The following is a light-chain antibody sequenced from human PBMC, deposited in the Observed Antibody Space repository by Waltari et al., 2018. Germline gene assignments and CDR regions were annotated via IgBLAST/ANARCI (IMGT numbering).Light chain of an antibody. J-gene: IGKJ2*01. CDR3: LQYHSYSK. Sequence: DIQMTQSPSTLSASVGDSVTLTCRASETVLTWLAWYQQKPGKAPKLQIYKASSLESGVPSRFSGSASGTEFTLTISSLQPDDSATYYCLQYHSYSKFGQGTKLEIK. CDR2: KAS. CDR1: ETVLTW. V-gene: IGKV1-5*03.